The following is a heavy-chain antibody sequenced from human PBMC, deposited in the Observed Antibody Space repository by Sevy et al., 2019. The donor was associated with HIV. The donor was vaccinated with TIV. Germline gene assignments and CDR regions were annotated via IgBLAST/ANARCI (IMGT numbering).Heavy chain of an antibody. CDR2: IYTSGST. CDR3: ARVRCSSTSCYMGARDAFDI. V-gene: IGHV4-4*07. J-gene: IGHJ3*02. CDR1: GGSISSYY. Sequence: SETLSLTCTVSGGSISSYYWSWIRQPAGKGLEWIGRIYTSGSTNYNPSLKSRVTMSVDTSKNQFSLKLSSVTAADTAVYYCARVRCSSTSCYMGARDAFDIWGQGTMVTVSS. D-gene: IGHD2-2*02.